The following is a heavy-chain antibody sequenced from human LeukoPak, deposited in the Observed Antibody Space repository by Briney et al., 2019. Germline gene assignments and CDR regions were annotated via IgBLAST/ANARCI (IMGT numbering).Heavy chain of an antibody. CDR1: GGSISSYY. CDR3: ARTTTGDCTFDY. D-gene: IGHD7-27*01. CDR2: IYYSGST. Sequence: PSETLSLTCTVSGGSISSYYWSWIRQPPGKGLEWLGYIYYSGSTYYNPSLKSRVTISVDTSKNQFSLKLSSVTAADTAVYYCARTTTGDCTFDYWGQGTLVTVSS. V-gene: IGHV4-59*01. J-gene: IGHJ4*02.